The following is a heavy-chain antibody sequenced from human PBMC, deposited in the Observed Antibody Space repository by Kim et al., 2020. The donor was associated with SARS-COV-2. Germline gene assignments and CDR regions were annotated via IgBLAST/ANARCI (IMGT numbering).Heavy chain of an antibody. J-gene: IGHJ6*02. Sequence: GGSLRLSCAASGFTVSSNYMIWVRQAPGKGLEWVSVIYSGGTTYYADSVKGRFTISRDNYKNTLNIQMNSLRAEDTAVYYCARDAQSYGMDVWGQGTTVTVSS. CDR3: ARDAQSYGMDV. CDR2: IYSGGTT. CDR1: GFTVSSNY. V-gene: IGHV3-66*01.